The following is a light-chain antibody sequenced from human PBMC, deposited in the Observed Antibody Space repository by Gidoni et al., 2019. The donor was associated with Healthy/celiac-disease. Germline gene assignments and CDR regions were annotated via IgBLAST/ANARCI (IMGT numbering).Light chain of an antibody. V-gene: IGKV1-39*01. CDR1: QSISSY. CDR2: AAS. Sequence: FQTPEAPSSLSASVGDRVTITCRASQSISSYLNWYQQKPGKAPKLLIYAASSLQSGVPSRFSGSGSGTDFTLTISRLQPEDFATYYCQQSNSTPWTFGQGTKVEIK. CDR3: QQSNSTPWT. J-gene: IGKJ1*01.